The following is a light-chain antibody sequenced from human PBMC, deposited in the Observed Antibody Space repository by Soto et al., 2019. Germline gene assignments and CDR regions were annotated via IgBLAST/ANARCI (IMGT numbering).Light chain of an antibody. CDR3: QQSYGTPYT. CDR2: LAS. CDR1: QSISGY. V-gene: IGKV1-39*01. Sequence: DIQMPQSPSSLSASVGDRVTITCRASQSISGYLNWYQHKPGKAPNLLIYLASNLQSGVPSRFSGSGSGSDFTLTISSLQPEDFATYYCQQSYGTPYTFGQGTKLEIK. J-gene: IGKJ2*01.